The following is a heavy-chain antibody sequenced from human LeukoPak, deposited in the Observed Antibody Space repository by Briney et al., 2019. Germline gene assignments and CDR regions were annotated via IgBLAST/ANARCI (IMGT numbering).Heavy chain of an antibody. CDR1: GLTFSSYA. Sequence: GGSLRLSCAASGLTFSSYAMHWVRQAPGKGLEWGAVISYDGSNKYYADSVKGRFTISRDNSKNTLYLQVNSLRAEDTAVYYCARDRYDTYDSSGYPKEGLDYWGQGTLVTVSS. V-gene: IGHV3-30-3*01. CDR2: ISYDGSNK. D-gene: IGHD3-22*01. CDR3: ARDRYDTYDSSGYPKEGLDY. J-gene: IGHJ4*02.